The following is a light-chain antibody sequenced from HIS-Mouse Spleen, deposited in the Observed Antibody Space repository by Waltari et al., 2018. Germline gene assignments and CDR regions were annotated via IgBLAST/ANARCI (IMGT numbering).Light chain of an antibody. Sequence: QSALTQPAPVSGSPGQSVTISCTGTSSDVGVYNYVSGYQQHPGKAPKLMIYDVSNRPSGVSNRFSGSKSGNTASLTISGLQAEDEADYYCSSYTSSSTLVFGGGTKLTVL. V-gene: IGLV2-14*03. CDR1: SSDVGVYNY. J-gene: IGLJ2*01. CDR3: SSYTSSSTLV. CDR2: DVS.